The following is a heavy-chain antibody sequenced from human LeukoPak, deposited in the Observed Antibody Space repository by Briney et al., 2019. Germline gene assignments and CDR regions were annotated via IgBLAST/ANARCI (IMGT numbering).Heavy chain of an antibody. V-gene: IGHV4-61*02. D-gene: IGHD3-9*01. CDR3: ARGGLRYFDWSTNYYMDV. Sequence: KPSETLSLTCTVSGGSISSGSYYWSWIRQPAGKGLEWIGRIYTSGSTNYNPSLKSRVTMSVDTSKNQFSLKLSSVTAADTAVYYCARGGLRYFDWSTNYYMDVWGKGTTVTISS. CDR1: GGSISSGSYY. J-gene: IGHJ6*03. CDR2: IYTSGST.